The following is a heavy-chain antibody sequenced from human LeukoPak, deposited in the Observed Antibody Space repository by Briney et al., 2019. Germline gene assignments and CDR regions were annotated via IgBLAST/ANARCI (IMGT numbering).Heavy chain of an antibody. CDR1: GFTFSTYA. CDR2: IKQDGSEK. D-gene: IGHD2-2*02. V-gene: IGHV3-7*01. J-gene: IGHJ1*01. Sequence: AGGSLRLSCAASGFTFSTYAVSWVRQAPGKGLEWVANIKQDGSEKYYVDSVRGRFTISRDNAKNSLYLQMNSLRAEDTAVYHCARQVIPAAIFQYFQYWGQGTLVTVSS. CDR3: ARQVIPAAIFQYFQY.